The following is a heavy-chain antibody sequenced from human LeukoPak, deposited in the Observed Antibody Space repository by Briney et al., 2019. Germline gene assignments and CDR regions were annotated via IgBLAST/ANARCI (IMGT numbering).Heavy chain of an antibody. V-gene: IGHV1-69*13. Sequence: ASVKVSCKASGGTFSSYAISWVRQAPGQGLEWMGGIIPIFGTANYAQKFQGRVTITADESTSTANMELSSLRSEDTAVYYCAREKMGAQEIWFDPWGQGTLVTVSS. CDR1: GGTFSSYA. J-gene: IGHJ5*02. D-gene: IGHD1-26*01. CDR3: AREKMGAQEIWFDP. CDR2: IIPIFGTA.